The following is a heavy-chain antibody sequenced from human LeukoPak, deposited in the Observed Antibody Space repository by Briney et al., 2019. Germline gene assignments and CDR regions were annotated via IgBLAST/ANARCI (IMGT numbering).Heavy chain of an antibody. Sequence: GGSLRLSCAATGFTFSDYYMSWIRQAPGTGLEWVSYISSSGSSKYYADSVKGRFTISRDNAKNSLYLQMNSLRAEDTAVYYCARVEHAYNYRFEVFDYWGQGTLVTVSS. CDR2: ISSSGSSK. CDR3: ARVEHAYNYRFEVFDY. V-gene: IGHV3-11*04. D-gene: IGHD5-24*01. J-gene: IGHJ4*02. CDR1: GFTFSDYY.